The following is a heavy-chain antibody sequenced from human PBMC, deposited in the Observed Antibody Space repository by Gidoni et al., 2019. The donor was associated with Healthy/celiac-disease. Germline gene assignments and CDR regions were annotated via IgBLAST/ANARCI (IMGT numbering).Heavy chain of an antibody. CDR2: ST. J-gene: IGHJ4*02. D-gene: IGHD3-10*01. V-gene: IGHV4-31*02. Sequence: STYYNPSLKSRVTISVDPSKNQFSLKLSSVTAADTAVYYCAREGDYGSGSLGSFDYWGQGTLVTVSS. CDR3: AREGDYGSGSLGSFDY.